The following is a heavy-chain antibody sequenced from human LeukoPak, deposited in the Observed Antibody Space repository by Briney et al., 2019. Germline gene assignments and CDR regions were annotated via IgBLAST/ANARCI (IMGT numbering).Heavy chain of an antibody. D-gene: IGHD2-8*01. CDR2: ISLTGLT. J-gene: IGHJ4*02. Sequence: SETLSLTCIVSGGSISNTNWWSWVRQPPGQGLEWIGEISLTGLTHYNPSLESRVTVSLDKSKNQLSLNLTSVTAADTAVYYCSRENGAFSSFGYWGQGTLVTVLS. CDR1: GGSISNTNW. V-gene: IGHV4/OR15-8*02. CDR3: SRENGAFSSFGY.